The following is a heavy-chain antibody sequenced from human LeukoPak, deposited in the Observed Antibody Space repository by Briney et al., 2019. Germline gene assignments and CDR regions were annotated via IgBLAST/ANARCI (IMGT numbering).Heavy chain of an antibody. CDR2: INHSGST. CDR1: GGSISSYY. CDR3: ARDFAVTSRGY. V-gene: IGHV4-34*01. Sequence: SETLSLTCTVSGGSISSYYWSWIRQPPGKGLEWIGEINHSGSTNYNPSLKSRVTISVDTSKNQFSLKLSSVTAADTAVYYCARDFAVTSRGYWGQGTLVTVSS. J-gene: IGHJ4*02. D-gene: IGHD4-17*01.